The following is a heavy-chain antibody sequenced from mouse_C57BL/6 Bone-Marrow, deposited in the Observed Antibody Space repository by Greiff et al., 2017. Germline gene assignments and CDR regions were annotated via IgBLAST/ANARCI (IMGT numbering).Heavy chain of an antibody. CDR3: ARRQRGHYYAMDY. D-gene: IGHD4-1*02. CDR1: GFTFSDYG. CDR2: ISRGSSTI. V-gene: IGHV5-17*01. Sequence: EVQLVESGGGLVKPGGSLKLSCAASGFTFSDYGMHWVRQAPEKGLEWVAYISRGSSTIYYADTVKGRFTISRDNAKNTLFLQMTSLRSEDTAMYYCARRQRGHYYAMDYWGQGTSVTVSS. J-gene: IGHJ4*01.